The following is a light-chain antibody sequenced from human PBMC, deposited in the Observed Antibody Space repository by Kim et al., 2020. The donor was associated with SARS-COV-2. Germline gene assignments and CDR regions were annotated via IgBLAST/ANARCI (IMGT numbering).Light chain of an antibody. CDR2: GAS. J-gene: IGKJ2*01. CDR3: QQYGGSPLHT. V-gene: IGKV3-20*01. CDR1: PSILISH. Sequence: CRGETAAFACKASPSILISHLAWYQQKPGQAHILLIYGASRRVSGIPDRFSGSGSGTDFTLTISSMEPVDFAVYYCQQYGGSPLHTFGQGTKLEI.